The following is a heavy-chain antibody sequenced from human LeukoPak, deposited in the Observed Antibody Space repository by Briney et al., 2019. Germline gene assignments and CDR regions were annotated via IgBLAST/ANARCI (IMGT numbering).Heavy chain of an antibody. CDR3: ARAGYDSSGYYSY. Sequence: ASVKVSCKASGYTFTNYYMHWMRQAPGQGLEWMGIINPSGGSTNYAQKFQGRVTMTRDTSTSTVYMELSSLRSDDTAVYDYARAGYDSSGYYSYWGQGTLVTVSS. CDR1: GYTFTNYY. D-gene: IGHD3-22*01. CDR2: INPSGGST. V-gene: IGHV1-46*01. J-gene: IGHJ4*02.